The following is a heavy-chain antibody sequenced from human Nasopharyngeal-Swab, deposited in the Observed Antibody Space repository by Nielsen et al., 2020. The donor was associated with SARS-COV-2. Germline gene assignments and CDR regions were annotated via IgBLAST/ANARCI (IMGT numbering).Heavy chain of an antibody. J-gene: IGHJ5*02. V-gene: IGHV1-3*01. CDR3: ARDPTGYSSSWFDP. CDR2: INAGNGNT. Sequence: WVGQAPGQRLEWMGWINAGNGNTKYSRKFQGRVTITRDTSASTAYMELSSLRSEDTAVYYCARDPTGYSSSWFDPWGQGTLVTVSS. D-gene: IGHD6-13*01.